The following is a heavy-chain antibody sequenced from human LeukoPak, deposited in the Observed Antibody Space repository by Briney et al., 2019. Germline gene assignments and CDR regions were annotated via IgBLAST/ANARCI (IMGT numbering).Heavy chain of an antibody. V-gene: IGHV3-21*04. J-gene: IGHJ4*02. CDR2: ITSDSTYI. CDR1: GFTFSSFT. D-gene: IGHD3-10*01. CDR3: ARGSGSYYGY. Sequence: PGGSLRLSCAASGFTFSSFTMSWVRQAPGKGLEWVSSITSDSTYIYYGDSVKGRFTISRDNAKNTLYLQMNSLRAEDTAVYYCARGSGSYYGYWGQGTLVTVSS.